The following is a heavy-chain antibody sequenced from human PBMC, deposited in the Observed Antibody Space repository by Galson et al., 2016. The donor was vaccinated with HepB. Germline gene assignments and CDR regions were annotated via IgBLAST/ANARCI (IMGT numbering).Heavy chain of an antibody. CDR2: MSYSGTT. Sequence: ISTVSGGSISSGGYYWSWIRQHPGKGLEWIGYMSYSGTTYYNPSLKSRVTISADTSKNQFSLKLGSVTAADTAVYYCVSVGHLDFWSGFYVPPFDDWGQGSLVTVAS. CDR1: GGSISSGGYY. D-gene: IGHD3-3*01. CDR3: VSVGHLDFWSGFYVPPFDD. V-gene: IGHV4-31*03. J-gene: IGHJ4*02.